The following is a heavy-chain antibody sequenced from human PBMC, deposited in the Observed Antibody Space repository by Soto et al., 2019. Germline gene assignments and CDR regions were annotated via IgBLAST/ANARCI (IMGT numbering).Heavy chain of an antibody. J-gene: IGHJ5*02. Sequence: SETLSLTCAVYGGSFSGYYWSWIRQPPGKGLEWIGEINHSGSTNYNPSLKIRVTISVDTAKNQFSLTLSSVTAADTAVYYCARATLIVVVTARSRLNWFDPWGQGTLVTVS. D-gene: IGHD2-21*02. V-gene: IGHV4-34*01. CDR1: GGSFSGYY. CDR3: ARATLIVVVTARSRLNWFDP. CDR2: INHSGST.